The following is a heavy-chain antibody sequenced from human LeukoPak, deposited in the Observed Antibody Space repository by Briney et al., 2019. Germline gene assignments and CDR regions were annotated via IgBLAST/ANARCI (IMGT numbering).Heavy chain of an antibody. Sequence: GGSLRLSCAAPGFTLSSYNMNWVRQAPGKGLEWVSYISSSSTTIYYADSVKGRFTISRDSAKNSLYLQMNSLRDEDTAVYYCARSRGSDYWGQGTLVTVSS. J-gene: IGHJ4*02. CDR3: ARSRGSDY. D-gene: IGHD5-12*01. V-gene: IGHV3-48*02. CDR1: GFTLSSYN. CDR2: ISSSSTTI.